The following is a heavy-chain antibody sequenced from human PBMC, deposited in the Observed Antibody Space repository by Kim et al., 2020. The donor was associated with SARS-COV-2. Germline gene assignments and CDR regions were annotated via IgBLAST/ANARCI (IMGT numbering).Heavy chain of an antibody. CDR1: GFTFSSYA. D-gene: IGHD6-19*01. J-gene: IGHJ4*02. CDR3: AGEGGYSSGCVY. V-gene: IGHV3-30*04. Sequence: GGSLRLSCAASGFTFSSYAMHWVRQAPGKGLEWVAVISYDGSNKYYADSVKGRFTISRDNSKNTLYLQMNSLRAEDTAVYYCAGEGGYSSGCVYWGQGTL. CDR2: ISYDGSNK.